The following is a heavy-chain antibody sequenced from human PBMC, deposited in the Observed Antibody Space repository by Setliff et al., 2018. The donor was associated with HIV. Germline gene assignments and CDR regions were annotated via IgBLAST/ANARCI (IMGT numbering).Heavy chain of an antibody. V-gene: IGHV4-4*07. CDR1: GDSLNKFY. D-gene: IGHD3-10*01. CDR2: IDTSGSI. CDR3: AGSHSAFITTDGTVGLFFKS. J-gene: IGHJ4*02. Sequence: SETLSLTCTVSGDSLNKFYWNWIRQPAGKGLEWIGHIDTSGSIEYSPSLRSRVTMSVEMSKNQISLRLSSVTAADTAVYYCAGSHSAFITTDGTVGLFFKSWGQGTQVTVSS.